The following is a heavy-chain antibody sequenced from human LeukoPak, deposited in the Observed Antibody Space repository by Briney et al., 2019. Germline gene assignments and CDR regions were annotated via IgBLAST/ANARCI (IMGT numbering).Heavy chain of an antibody. J-gene: IGHJ4*02. CDR3: ARVLRWTNLALDY. CDR2: ISGSGGST. CDR1: GFTFSSYA. D-gene: IGHD4-23*01. V-gene: IGHV3-23*01. Sequence: GGSLRLSCAASGFTFSSYAMSWVRQAPGKGLEWVSAISGSGGSTYYADSVKGRFTISRDNSKNTLYLQMNSLRAEDTAVYYCARVLRWTNLALDYWGQGTLVTVSS.